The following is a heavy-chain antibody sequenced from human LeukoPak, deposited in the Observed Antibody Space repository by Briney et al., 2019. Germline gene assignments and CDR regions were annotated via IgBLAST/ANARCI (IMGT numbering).Heavy chain of an antibody. D-gene: IGHD3-3*01. CDR1: GGTFSSYA. CDR2: IIPIFGTA. V-gene: IGHV1-69*05. Sequence: SVKVSCKASGGTFSSYAISWVRQAPGQGLEWMGGIIPIFGTANYAQKFQGRVTITTDESTSTAYMELSSLRSEDTAVYYCARGFYYDLWSGYYVYWGQGTLVTVSS. CDR3: ARGFYYDLWSGYYVY. J-gene: IGHJ4*02.